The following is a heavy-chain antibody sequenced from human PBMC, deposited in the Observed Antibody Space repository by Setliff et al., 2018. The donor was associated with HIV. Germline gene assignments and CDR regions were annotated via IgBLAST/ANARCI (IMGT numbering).Heavy chain of an antibody. V-gene: IGHV3-64*01. CDR1: GFSFSNYP. D-gene: IGHD1-26*01. J-gene: IGHJ4*02. CDR3: ARWRSGNGFNGFDY. CDR2: IDNNGRTL. Sequence: LKISCAASGFSFSNYPIYWVRQAPGKGLDFVSGIDNNGRTLYYTNSVRGRFIISRDNSRNIVYLQMGSLGREDMAVYYCARWRSGNGFNGFDYWGQGTLVTVSS.